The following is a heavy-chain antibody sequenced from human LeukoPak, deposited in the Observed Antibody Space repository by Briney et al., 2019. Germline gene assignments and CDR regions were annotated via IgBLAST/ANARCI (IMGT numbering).Heavy chain of an antibody. V-gene: IGHV1-3*01. CDR1: GYTFTNFA. CDR2: INAGNGDT. D-gene: IGHD4-23*01. CDR3: ARSEVVTDYYYGMDV. Sequence: ASVKVSCKASGYTFTNFAMHWVRQAPGQRLEWLGWINAGNGDTKYSQNFQGRVSITRDTSASTAYMELSSLRSEDTAMYYCARSEVVTDYYYGMDVWGQGTTVTVS. J-gene: IGHJ6*02.